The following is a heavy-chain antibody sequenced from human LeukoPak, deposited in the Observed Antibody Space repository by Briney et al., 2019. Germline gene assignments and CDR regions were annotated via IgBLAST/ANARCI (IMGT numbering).Heavy chain of an antibody. D-gene: IGHD6-19*01. J-gene: IGHJ4*02. Sequence: ASVKVSCKVSGYTLTELSMHWVRQAPGKGLEWMGGFDPEDGETIYAQKFQGRVTMTEDTSTDTAYMELSSLRSEDTAVYYRATDQIAVAGSSYFDYWGQGTLVTVSS. CDR3: ATDQIAVAGSSYFDY. CDR1: GYTLTELS. V-gene: IGHV1-24*01. CDR2: FDPEDGET.